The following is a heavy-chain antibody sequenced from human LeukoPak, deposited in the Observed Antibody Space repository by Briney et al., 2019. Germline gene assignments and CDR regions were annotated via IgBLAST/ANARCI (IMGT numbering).Heavy chain of an antibody. Sequence: GGSLRLSCAASGFTFDDYGMSWVRQAPGKGLEWVSGINWNGGSTGYADSVKGRFTISRDNAKNSLYLQMNSLRAEDTAVYYCAKDLYYYDSSGLYFDYWGQGTLVTVSS. CDR3: AKDLYYYDSSGLYFDY. CDR2: INWNGGST. CDR1: GFTFDDYG. J-gene: IGHJ4*02. V-gene: IGHV3-20*04. D-gene: IGHD3-22*01.